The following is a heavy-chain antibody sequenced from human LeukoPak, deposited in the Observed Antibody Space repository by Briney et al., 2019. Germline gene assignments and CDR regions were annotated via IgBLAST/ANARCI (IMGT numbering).Heavy chain of an antibody. D-gene: IGHD6-19*01. CDR1: GGTFSSYA. J-gene: IGHJ4*02. Sequence: SVKVSCKASGGTFSSYAISWVRQAPGQGLEWMGRIIPILGIANYAQKFQGRVTITADKPTSTAYMELSSLRSEDTAVYYCARDLYSSGWYYFDYWGQGTLVTVSS. CDR3: ARDLYSSGWYYFDY. V-gene: IGHV1-69*04. CDR2: IIPILGIA.